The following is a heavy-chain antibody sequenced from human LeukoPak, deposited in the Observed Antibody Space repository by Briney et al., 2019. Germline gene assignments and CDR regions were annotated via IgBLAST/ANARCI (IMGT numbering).Heavy chain of an antibody. CDR2: ISSRAGTI. V-gene: IGHV3-48*03. J-gene: IGHJ4*02. D-gene: IGHD6-13*01. CDR3: ARVGALSSSWLLY. Sequence: GRSLRLSCSASGLTFSSYEMNWVRQAPGKGLEWVSSISSRAGTIYYADSVKGRFTISRDNAKNSLYLQMNSLRAEDTAVYYCARVGALSSSWLLYWGQGTLVTVSS. CDR1: GLTFSSYE.